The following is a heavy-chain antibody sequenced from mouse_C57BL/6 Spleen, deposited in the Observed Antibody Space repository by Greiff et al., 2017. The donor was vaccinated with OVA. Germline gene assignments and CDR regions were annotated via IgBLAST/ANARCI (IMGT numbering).Heavy chain of an antibody. J-gene: IGHJ2*01. D-gene: IGHD1-1*01. CDR3: ARWDYYGSSHYFDY. Sequence: EVKLVESVAELVRPGASVKLSCTASGFNIKNTYMHWVKQRPEQGLEWIGRIDPANGNTKYAPKFQGKATITADTSSNTAYLQLSSLTSEDTAIYYCARWDYYGSSHYFDYWGQGTTLTVSS. CDR2: IDPANGNT. V-gene: IGHV14-3*01. CDR1: GFNIKNTY.